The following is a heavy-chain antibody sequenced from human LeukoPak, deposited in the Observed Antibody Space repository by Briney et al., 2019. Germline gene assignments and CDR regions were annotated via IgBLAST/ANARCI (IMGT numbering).Heavy chain of an antibody. CDR1: GFTFSSYG. V-gene: IGHV3-30*02. J-gene: IGHJ4*02. CDR3: AKGGDSSGYEADY. Sequence: GGSLRLSCAASGFTFSSYGMHWVRQAPGKGLEWVAFIRYDGSDKYYADSVKGRFTISRDNSKNTLYLQMNSLRAEDTAVYYCAKGGDSSGYEADYWGQGTLVTVSS. D-gene: IGHD3-22*01. CDR2: IRYDGSDK.